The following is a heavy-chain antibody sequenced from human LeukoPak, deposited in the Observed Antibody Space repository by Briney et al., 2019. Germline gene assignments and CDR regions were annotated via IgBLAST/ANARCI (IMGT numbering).Heavy chain of an antibody. J-gene: IGHJ3*02. CDR1: GFTFSSYN. Sequence: GGSLRLSCAASGFTFSSYNMNWVRQAPGKGLEWVLSISSSSSTIYYADSVKGRFTISRDNAKNSLYLQMNSLRAEDTAVYYCARVGWGSGWYGAFDIWGQGTMVTVSS. D-gene: IGHD6-19*01. V-gene: IGHV3-48*01. CDR3: ARVGWGSGWYGAFDI. CDR2: ISSSSSTI.